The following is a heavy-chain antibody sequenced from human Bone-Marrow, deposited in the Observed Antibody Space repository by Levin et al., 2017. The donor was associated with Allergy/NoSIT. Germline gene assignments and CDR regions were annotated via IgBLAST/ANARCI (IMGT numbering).Heavy chain of an antibody. Sequence: PGGSLRLSCAASGFTFSSYGMHWVRQAPGKGLEWVAVIWYDGSNKYFADSVKGRFTISRDNSKNTVYLQMNSLRAEDTAVYYCARDSPRGYFDLWGRGTVVTVSS. J-gene: IGHJ2*01. V-gene: IGHV3-33*01. CDR1: GFTFSSYG. CDR3: ARDSPRGYFDL. CDR2: IWYDGSNK.